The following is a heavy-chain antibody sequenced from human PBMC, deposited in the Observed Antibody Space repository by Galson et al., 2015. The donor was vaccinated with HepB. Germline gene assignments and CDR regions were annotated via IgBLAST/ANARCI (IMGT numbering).Heavy chain of an antibody. CDR2: IDPSDSYT. Sequence: QSGAEVKKPGESLRISCKGSGYSFTSYWISWVRQMPGKGLEWMGRIDPSDSYTNYSPSFQGHVTISADKSISTAYLQWSSLKASDTAMYYCAIRNYYGSGSYYTPFWPDYWGQGTLVSVSS. CDR1: GYSFTSYW. J-gene: IGHJ4*02. CDR3: AIRNYYGSGSYYTPFWPDY. D-gene: IGHD3-10*01. V-gene: IGHV5-10-1*01.